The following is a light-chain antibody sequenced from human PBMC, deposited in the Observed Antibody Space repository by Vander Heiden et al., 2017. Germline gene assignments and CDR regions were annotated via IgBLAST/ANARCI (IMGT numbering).Light chain of an antibody. CDR2: GNT. CDR1: SSNIGAGYD. Sequence: QSVLTQPPSVSAAPRQSVTISCTGSSSNIGAGYDVHWYQQLPGTVPKLVIYGNTNRPSGVPDRFSGSKSGTSASLAITGLQAEDEADYYCQSYDSSLSHNWVFGGGTKLTVL. V-gene: IGLV1-40*01. CDR3: QSYDSSLSHNWV. J-gene: IGLJ3*02.